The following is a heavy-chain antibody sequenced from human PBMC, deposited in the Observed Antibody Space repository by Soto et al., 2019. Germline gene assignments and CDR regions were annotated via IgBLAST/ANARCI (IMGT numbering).Heavy chain of an antibody. CDR3: ARAECGGDCYPAH. D-gene: IGHD2-21*02. CDR2: IFYTGTT. Sequence: SETLSLTCSVSGDSISTPESYWSWVRQTPEMGLEWIGYIFYTGTTFYNPSLKSRVAMSLDTPKNQFSLKLSSVTAADTAVYFCARAECGGDCYPAHWGQGTQVTVSS. J-gene: IGHJ4*02. CDR1: GDSISTPESY. V-gene: IGHV4-30-4*01.